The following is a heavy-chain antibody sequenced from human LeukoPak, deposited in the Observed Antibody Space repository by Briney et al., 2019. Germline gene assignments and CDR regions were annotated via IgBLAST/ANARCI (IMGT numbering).Heavy chain of an antibody. Sequence: ASVKVSCKASGYTLTSFSISWVRQAPGHGLEWMGWISAYNGYKDYAQKLQGRVTMTTDTSTNTAYMELRGLRSDDTAVYYCVRGDCSGVSCYLPEYFRHWGQGTLVTVSS. V-gene: IGHV1-18*01. CDR1: GYTLTSFS. D-gene: IGHD2-15*01. CDR2: ISAYNGYK. J-gene: IGHJ1*01. CDR3: VRGDCSGVSCYLPEYFRH.